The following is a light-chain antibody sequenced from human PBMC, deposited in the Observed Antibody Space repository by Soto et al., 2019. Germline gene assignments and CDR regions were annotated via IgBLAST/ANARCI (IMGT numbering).Light chain of an antibody. CDR2: GAS. CDR1: QTMRSSH. Sequence: EIVLTQSPGTLSLSPGERATLSCRASQTMRSSHLAWYQQKPGPAPRLLIYGASTRTFDVPDRFSGSGSGTNFTLTISRLQPEDFAVYYWQHYGTSLTFGVGTQVEIK. CDR3: QHYGTSLT. J-gene: IGKJ4*01. V-gene: IGKV3-20*01.